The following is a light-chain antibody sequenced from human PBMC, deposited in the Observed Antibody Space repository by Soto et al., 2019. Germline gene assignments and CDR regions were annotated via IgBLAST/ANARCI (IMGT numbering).Light chain of an antibody. CDR2: AAT. V-gene: IGKV1-27*01. J-gene: IGKJ3*01. CDR1: QAISIY. CDR3: HKYISAPLT. Sequence: DIQMTQSPSSLSASVGDRVTITCRASQAISIYLAWYQQKPGNVPELLIYAATTLQSGVPSRFSGSGSGTEFTLPISSLQPEDVATYSFHKYISAPLTFGPGTKVDI.